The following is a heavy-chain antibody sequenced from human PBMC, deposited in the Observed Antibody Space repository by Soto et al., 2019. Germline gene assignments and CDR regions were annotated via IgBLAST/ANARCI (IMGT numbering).Heavy chain of an antibody. V-gene: IGHV4-61*01. CDR3: ARDLLSGRYGMDG. J-gene: IGHJ6*02. CDR1: GGSVSSGSYY. D-gene: IGHD2-15*01. Sequence: QVQLQESGPGLVKPSETLSLTCTVSGGSVSSGSYYWSWIRQPPGKGLEWIGYILYTGSTNYNPSLKSRVTMLVDKSKNQCSLKLSSVTAADTAVYYCARDLLSGRYGMDGWGQGTTVTVSS. CDR2: ILYTGST.